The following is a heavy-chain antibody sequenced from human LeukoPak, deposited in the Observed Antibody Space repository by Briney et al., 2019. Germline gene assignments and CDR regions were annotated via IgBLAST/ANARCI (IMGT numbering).Heavy chain of an antibody. CDR1: GGSISSSSYY. D-gene: IGHD6-13*01. V-gene: IGHV4-39*07. CDR3: AREDVIAAAAGRGYYYMDV. Sequence: PSETLSLTCTVSGGSISSSSYYWGWIRQPPGKGLEWIGSIYYSGSTYYNPSLKSRVTISVDTSKNQFSLKLSSVIAADTAVYYCAREDVIAAAAGRGYYYMDVWGKGTTVTVSS. J-gene: IGHJ6*03. CDR2: IYYSGST.